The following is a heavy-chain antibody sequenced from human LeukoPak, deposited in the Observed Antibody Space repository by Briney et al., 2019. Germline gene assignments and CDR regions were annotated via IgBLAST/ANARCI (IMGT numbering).Heavy chain of an antibody. CDR2: IYHSGST. CDR1: GYSISSGYY. D-gene: IGHD2-15*01. V-gene: IGHV4-38-2*02. CDR3: ARDSQDIVVVVAAPYFDY. Sequence: SETLSLTCADSGYSISSGYYWGWIRQPPGKGLEWIGCIYHSGSTYYNPSLKSRVTISVDTSKNQFSLKLSSVTAADTAVYYCARDSQDIVVVVAAPYFDYWGQGTLVTVSS. J-gene: IGHJ4*02.